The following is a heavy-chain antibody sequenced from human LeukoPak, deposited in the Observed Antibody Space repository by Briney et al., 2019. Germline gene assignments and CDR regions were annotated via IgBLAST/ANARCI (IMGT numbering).Heavy chain of an antibody. D-gene: IGHD3-9*01. Sequence: SETLSLTCAVYGGSFSGYYWSWIRQPPGKGLEWIGEIIHSGSPNYNPSLKSRVTMSIDTSKNQFSLNLSSVTAADTAVYYCARRHYEILSGYPSWGQGILVTVSS. CDR2: IIHSGSP. J-gene: IGHJ4*02. CDR1: GGSFSGYY. CDR3: ARRHYEILSGYPS. V-gene: IGHV4-34*12.